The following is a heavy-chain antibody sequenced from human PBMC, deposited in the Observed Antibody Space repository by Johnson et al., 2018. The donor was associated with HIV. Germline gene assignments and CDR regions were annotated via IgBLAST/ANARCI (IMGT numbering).Heavy chain of an antibody. CDR2: SGSGGST. CDR3: ARDGPSAAV. D-gene: IGHD6-25*01. J-gene: IGHJ3*01. CDR1: GFTVSSNY. Sequence: VQLVEYGGGVVQPGRSLRLSCAASGFTVSSNYMSWVRQAPGKGLEWVSGISGSGGSTYNADSVKGRFTISRDNSKNTLYLQMNSLRAEDTAVYYCARDGPSAAVWGQGTMVTVSS. V-gene: IGHV3-23*04.